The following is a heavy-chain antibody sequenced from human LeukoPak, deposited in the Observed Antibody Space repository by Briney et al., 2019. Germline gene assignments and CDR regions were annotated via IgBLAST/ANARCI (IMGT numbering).Heavy chain of an antibody. CDR2: IYGGGNT. V-gene: IGHV3-66*01. CDR3: ARDAFYGSRLDAFDI. D-gene: IGHD3-10*01. CDR1: GFTVSSNY. J-gene: IGHJ3*02. Sequence: PGGSLRLSCAASGFTVSSNYMTWVRQAPGKGLEWVSVIYGGGNTYYADSVKGRFTISRDNSKNTLYLQMNSLRAEDTAVYYCARDAFYGSRLDAFDIWGQGTMVTVSS.